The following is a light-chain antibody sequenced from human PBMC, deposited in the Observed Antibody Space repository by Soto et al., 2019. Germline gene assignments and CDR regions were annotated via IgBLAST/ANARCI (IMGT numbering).Light chain of an antibody. CDR3: QQYGSSPT. Sequence: EIVLPQSPGTLSLSPGERATLSCRASQSLSSSYLAWYQRTPGQSPRLLGYAASSRATGIPDRFSGSGSGTDFTIAISRLEPEDFAVYYCQQYGSSPTFGQGTRLEIK. V-gene: IGKV3-20*01. CDR1: QSLSSSY. CDR2: AAS. J-gene: IGKJ5*01.